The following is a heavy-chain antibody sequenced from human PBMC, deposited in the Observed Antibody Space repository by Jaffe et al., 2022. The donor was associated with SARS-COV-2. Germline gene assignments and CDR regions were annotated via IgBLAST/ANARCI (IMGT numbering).Heavy chain of an antibody. CDR1: GFIFSDYA. CDR2: VGGSGHII. V-gene: IGHV3-23*01. CDR3: ARELLISAAFPVPAFEH. J-gene: IGHJ4*02. Sequence: EVQLLESGGRLVQPGGSLRLSCATSGFIFSDYAMSWVRQTPGRGLEWISSVGGSGHIIHYADSVKGRFTISRDNSKDTVFLQMDTLAVDDTAVYYCARELLISAAFPVPAFEHWGQGSLVTVSS. D-gene: IGHD2-2*01.